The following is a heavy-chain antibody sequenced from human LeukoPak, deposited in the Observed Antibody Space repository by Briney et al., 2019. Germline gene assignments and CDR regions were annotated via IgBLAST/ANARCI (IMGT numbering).Heavy chain of an antibody. CDR3: ARSPGDIVVVPAASDY. V-gene: IGHV3-7*01. D-gene: IGHD2-2*01. CDR2: IKQDGSEK. Sequence: PGGSLRLSCAASGFTFSSYWMSWVRQAPGKGLEWVANIKQDGSEKYYVDSVKGRFTISRDNAKNSLYLQMNSLRAEDTAVYYCARSPGDIVVVPAASDYWGQGTLVTVSS. CDR1: GFTFSSYW. J-gene: IGHJ4*02.